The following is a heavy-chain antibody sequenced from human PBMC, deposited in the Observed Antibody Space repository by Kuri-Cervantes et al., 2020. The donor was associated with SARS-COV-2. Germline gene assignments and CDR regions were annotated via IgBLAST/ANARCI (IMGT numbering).Heavy chain of an antibody. CDR1: GGTFSSYA. V-gene: IGHV1-69*04. J-gene: IGHJ6*03. D-gene: IGHD3-3*01. Sequence: SVKVSCKASGGTFSSYAISWVRQAPGQGLEWMGRIIPILGTANYAQKFQGRVTITADKSTSTAYMELSSLRSEDTAVYYCARDGRVYYDFWSGYPPEVHYCYMDVWGKGTTVTVSS. CDR2: IIPILGTA. CDR3: ARDGRVYYDFWSGYPPEVHYCYMDV.